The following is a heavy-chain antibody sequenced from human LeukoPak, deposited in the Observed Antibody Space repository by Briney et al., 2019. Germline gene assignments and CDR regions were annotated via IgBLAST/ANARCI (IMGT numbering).Heavy chain of an antibody. CDR1: GGSISSYY. V-gene: IGHV4-59*01. CDR3: ARGVCSSTSCYSYYYYYMDV. D-gene: IGHD2-2*02. J-gene: IGHJ6*03. CDR2: IFYSGST. Sequence: SETLSLTCTVSGGSISSYYWSWIRQPPGKGLEWLGYIFYSGSTNYNPSLKSRVTISVDTSKNQFSLKLTSVTAADTAVYYCARGVCSSTSCYSYYYYYMDVWGKGTTVTVSS.